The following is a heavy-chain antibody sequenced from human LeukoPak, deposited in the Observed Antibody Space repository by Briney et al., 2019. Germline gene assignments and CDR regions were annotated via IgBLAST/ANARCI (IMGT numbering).Heavy chain of an antibody. CDR3: ARRIYYYDSSGYYFRVGYSNWFDP. CDR2: INHSGST. Sequence: SETLSLTCAVYGGSFSGYYWSWIRQPPGKGLEWIGEINHSGSTNYNPSLKSRVTISVDTSKNQFSLKLSSVTAADTAVYYCARRIYYYDSSGYYFRVGYSNWFDPWGQGTLVTVSS. CDR1: GGSFSGYY. J-gene: IGHJ5*02. D-gene: IGHD3-22*01. V-gene: IGHV4-34*01.